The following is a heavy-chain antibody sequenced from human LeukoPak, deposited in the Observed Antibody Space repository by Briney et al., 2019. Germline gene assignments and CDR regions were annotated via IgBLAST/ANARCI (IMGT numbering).Heavy chain of an antibody. J-gene: IGHJ3*02. Sequence: PSETLSLTCTVSGGSISSSSYYWGWIRQPPGKGLEWIGEINHSGSTNYNPSLKSRVAISVDTSKNQFSLKLSSVTAADTAVYYCARDPIHGAFDIWGQGTMVTVSS. CDR1: GGSISSSSYY. CDR2: INHSGST. CDR3: ARDPIHGAFDI. V-gene: IGHV4-39*07.